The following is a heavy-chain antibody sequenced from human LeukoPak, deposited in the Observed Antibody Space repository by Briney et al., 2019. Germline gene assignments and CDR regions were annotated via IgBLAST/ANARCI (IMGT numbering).Heavy chain of an antibody. CDR2: ISTSGSSI. CDR3: VREWAPSYDSSGQGYSFNC. D-gene: IGHD3-22*01. Sequence: GGSLRLSCAASGFTFSDYYMSWVRQAPGKGLEWVSYISTSGSSIYYADSVEGRFTISRDNAKNSLYLQMNSLRVEDTALYCCVREWAPSYDSSGQGYSFNCWGQGTLVTVSS. J-gene: IGHJ4*02. V-gene: IGHV3-11*04. CDR1: GFTFSDYY.